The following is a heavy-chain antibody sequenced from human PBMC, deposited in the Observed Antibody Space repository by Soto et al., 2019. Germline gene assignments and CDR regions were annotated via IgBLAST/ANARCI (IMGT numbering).Heavy chain of an antibody. CDR2: IYYSGST. J-gene: IGHJ5*02. V-gene: IGHV4-59*01. D-gene: IGHD5-12*01. Sequence: SETLSLTCTVSGDSISSYYWSWIRQPPGKGLEWIGYIYYSGSTNYNPSLKSRVTISVDTPKNQFSLKLTFLTAADTAVYYCARGVATIGPWGQGTLVTVSS. CDR3: ARGVATIGP. CDR1: GDSISSYY.